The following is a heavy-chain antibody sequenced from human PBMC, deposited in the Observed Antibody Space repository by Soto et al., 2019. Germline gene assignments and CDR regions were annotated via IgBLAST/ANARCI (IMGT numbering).Heavy chain of an antibody. CDR1: GGSISSYY. Sequence: SETLSLTCTVSGGSISSYYWSWIRQPPGKGLEWIGYIYYSGSTNYNPSLKSRVTISVDTSKNQFSLKLSSVTAADTAVYYCARGQRDSSSWMDFDYWGQGTLVTVSS. CDR2: IYYSGST. J-gene: IGHJ4*02. CDR3: ARGQRDSSSWMDFDY. V-gene: IGHV4-59*01. D-gene: IGHD6-13*01.